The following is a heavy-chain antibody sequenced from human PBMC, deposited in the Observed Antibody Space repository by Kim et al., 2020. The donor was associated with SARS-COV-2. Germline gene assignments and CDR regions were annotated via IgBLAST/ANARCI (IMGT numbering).Heavy chain of an antibody. CDR2: ISGSGGST. CDR1: GFTFSSYA. Sequence: GGSLRLSCAASGFTFSSYAMSWVRQAPGKGLEWVSAISGSGGSTYYADSVKGRFTISRDNSKNTLYLQMNSLRAEDTAVYYCAKTAYVPAAIRRYYYMDVWGKGTTVTVSS. J-gene: IGHJ6*03. V-gene: IGHV3-23*01. D-gene: IGHD2-2*01. CDR3: AKTAYVPAAIRRYYYMDV.